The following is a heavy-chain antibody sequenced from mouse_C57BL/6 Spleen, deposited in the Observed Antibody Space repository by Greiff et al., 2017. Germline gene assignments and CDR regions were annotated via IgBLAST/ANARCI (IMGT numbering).Heavy chain of an antibody. Sequence: QVQLQQSGAELVRPGASVTLSCKASGYTFTDYEMHWVKQTPVHGLEWIGAIDPETGGTAYNQKFKGKAILTADKSSSTAYLELRSLTSEDSAVYYCTRSRDYEGFDYWGQGTTLTVSS. CDR2: IDPETGGT. J-gene: IGHJ2*01. D-gene: IGHD2-4*01. V-gene: IGHV1-15*01. CDR1: GYTFTDYE. CDR3: TRSRDYEGFDY.